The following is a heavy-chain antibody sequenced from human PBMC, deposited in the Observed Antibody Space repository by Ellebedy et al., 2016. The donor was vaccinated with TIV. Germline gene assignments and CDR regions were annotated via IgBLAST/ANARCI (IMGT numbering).Heavy chain of an antibody. CDR2: IYQDGRHQ. CDR1: GFTFRSYW. CDR3: ARRGSYGDYAVQVNSWFDR. Sequence: GGSLRLSCAASGFTFRSYWMIWVRQAPGKGLEGVANIYQDGRHQYYVDSVKGRFTISRDNANKSLFLQMNSLRGDDTALYYCARRGSYGDYAVQVNSWFDRWGRGTLVTVSS. J-gene: IGHJ5*02. D-gene: IGHD4-17*01. V-gene: IGHV3-7*01.